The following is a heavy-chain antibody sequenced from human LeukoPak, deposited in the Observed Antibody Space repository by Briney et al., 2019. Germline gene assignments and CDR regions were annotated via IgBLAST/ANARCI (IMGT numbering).Heavy chain of an antibody. CDR1: GYTFISYG. J-gene: IGHJ3*02. D-gene: IGHD3-9*01. CDR3: ARSRAYYDILTGYPHLDAFDI. Sequence: GASVKVSCKASGYTFISYGISWVRQAPGQGLEWMGWISAYNGNTNYAQKLQGRVTMTTDTSTSTAYMELRSLRSDDTAVYYCARSRAYYDILTGYPHLDAFDIWGQGTMVTVSS. CDR2: ISAYNGNT. V-gene: IGHV1-18*04.